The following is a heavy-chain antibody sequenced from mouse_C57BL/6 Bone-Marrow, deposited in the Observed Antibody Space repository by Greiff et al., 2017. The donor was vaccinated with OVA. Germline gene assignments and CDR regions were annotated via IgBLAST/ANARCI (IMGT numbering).Heavy chain of an antibody. J-gene: IGHJ2*01. V-gene: IGHV1-63*01. CDR2: IYPGGGYT. D-gene: IGHD1-1*01. Sequence: QVQLKQSGAELVRPGTSVKMSCKASGYTFTNYWIGWAKQRPGHGLEWIGDIYPGGGYTNYNEKFKGKATLTADKSSSTAYMQFSSLTSEDSAIYYCARRRYGSSYFDYWGQGTTLTVSS. CDR1: GYTFTNYW. CDR3: ARRRYGSSYFDY.